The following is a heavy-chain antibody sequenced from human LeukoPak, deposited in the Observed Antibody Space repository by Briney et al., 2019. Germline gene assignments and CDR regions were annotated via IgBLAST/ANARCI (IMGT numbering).Heavy chain of an antibody. J-gene: IGHJ4*02. D-gene: IGHD3-10*01. CDR2: INPNSGGT. Sequence: GASVKVSCKASGSTFTGYYMHWVRQAPGQGLEWMGWINPNSGGTNYAQKFQGRVTMTRDTFISTAYVELSSLRSDDTAVYYCASPDYINYGSGTYCLSYWGQGTLVTVSS. CDR3: ASPDYINYGSGTYCLSY. V-gene: IGHV1-2*02. CDR1: GSTFTGYY.